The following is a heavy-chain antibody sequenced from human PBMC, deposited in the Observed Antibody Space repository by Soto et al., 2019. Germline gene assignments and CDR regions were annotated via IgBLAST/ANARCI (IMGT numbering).Heavy chain of an antibody. V-gene: IGHV1-69*08. CDR3: ARDRGVAARGTVETNYYYGMDV. D-gene: IGHD3-10*01. CDR1: GGNFRSQS. CDR2: IIPVLGVA. Sequence: QVQLVPSGAEVKKPGSSVKVSCKASGGNFRSQSISLSWVRQAPGQGLEWMGRIIPVLGVANYAQKFQGIVTITAAKTSRNVQVERQRLRSKYAATYYCARDRGVAARGTVETNYYYGMDVLGQGTTVTVSS. J-gene: IGHJ6*02.